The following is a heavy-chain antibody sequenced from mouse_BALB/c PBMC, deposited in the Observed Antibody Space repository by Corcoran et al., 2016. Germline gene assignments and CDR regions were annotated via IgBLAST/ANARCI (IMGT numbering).Heavy chain of an antibody. CDR1: GFDFSRYW. D-gene: IGHD2-3*01. CDR2: INPDSSTI. V-gene: IGHV4-1*02. J-gene: IGHJ1*01. CDR3: ARPGDGYYWYFDV. Sequence: EVKLLESGGGLVQPGGSLKFSCAASGFDFSRYWMSWVRQAPGKGLEWIGEINPDSSTINYTPSLKDKLIISRDNAKNTLYLQMSKVRSEDTALYYCARPGDGYYWYFDVWGAGTTVTVSS.